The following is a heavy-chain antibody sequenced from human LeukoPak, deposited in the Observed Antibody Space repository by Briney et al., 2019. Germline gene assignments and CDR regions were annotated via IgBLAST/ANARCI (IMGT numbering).Heavy chain of an antibody. Sequence: PGESLRLSCAASGFTLSNAWMSWVRQAPGKGLEWVSTISGGGGSTYYADSVKGRFTISRDNSKNTLYLQVNSLRAEDTAVYYCAKGGKWDVTPFDYWGQGTLVTVSS. CDR1: GFTLSNAW. J-gene: IGHJ4*02. CDR2: ISGGGGST. D-gene: IGHD1-26*01. V-gene: IGHV3-23*01. CDR3: AKGGKWDVTPFDY.